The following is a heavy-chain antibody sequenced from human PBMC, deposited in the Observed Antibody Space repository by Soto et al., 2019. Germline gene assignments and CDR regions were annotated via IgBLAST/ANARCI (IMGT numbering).Heavy chain of an antibody. CDR1: GGTFSSYA. Sequence: ASVKVSCKASGGTFSSYAISWVRQAPGQGLEWMGGIIPIFGTANYAQKFQGRVTITADESTSTAYMERSSLRSEDTAVYYCARVFVAGSGYYYYYYGMDVWGQGTTVTVSS. V-gene: IGHV1-69*13. D-gene: IGHD3-3*01. CDR2: IIPIFGTA. J-gene: IGHJ6*02. CDR3: ARVFVAGSGYYYYYYGMDV.